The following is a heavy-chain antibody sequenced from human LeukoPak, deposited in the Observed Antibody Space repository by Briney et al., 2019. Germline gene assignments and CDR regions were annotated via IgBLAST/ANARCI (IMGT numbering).Heavy chain of an antibody. CDR1: GFTFSGYG. CDR3: AKGVGYCSGGSCQQFDY. Sequence: GGSLRLSCAASGFTFSGYGMSWVRQAPGKGLKWVSAISGSGGSTYYADSVKGRITISRDNSKNTLYLQMNRLRAEDTAVYYCAKGVGYCSGGSCQQFDYWGQGTLVTVSS. J-gene: IGHJ4*02. V-gene: IGHV3-23*01. D-gene: IGHD2-15*01. CDR2: ISGSGGST.